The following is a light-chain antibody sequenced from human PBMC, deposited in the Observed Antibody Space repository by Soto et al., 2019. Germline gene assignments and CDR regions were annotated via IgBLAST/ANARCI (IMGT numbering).Light chain of an antibody. Sequence: QSVLTQPPSASGSPGQSVTISCTGTSSDVGDYNYVSWYQQHPGKAPKLMIYEVSNQPPWVPYSFSCSKSGNTASLTVSGRQAEEEADYYCSSYAGNKSFVVFGGGTKLTVL. CDR2: EVS. CDR3: SSYAGNKSFVV. CDR1: SSDVGDYNY. V-gene: IGLV2-8*01. J-gene: IGLJ2*01.